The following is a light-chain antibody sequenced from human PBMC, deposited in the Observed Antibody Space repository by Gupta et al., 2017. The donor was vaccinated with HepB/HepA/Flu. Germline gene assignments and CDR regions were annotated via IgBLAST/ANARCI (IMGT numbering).Light chain of an antibody. J-gene: IGLJ2*01. CDR2: SSN. V-gene: IGLV1-44*01. CDR3: ASWDDNLNGRV. CDR1: SSNIGKNP. Sequence: QSGLTQPPSTSGTPGQRVTISCSGSSSNIGKNPVNWYQQVPGTAPKLLIYSSNQRPSGVPDRFSGSKSDTSASLAISGLQSEDEADYYCASWDDNLNGRVFGGGTKLTVL.